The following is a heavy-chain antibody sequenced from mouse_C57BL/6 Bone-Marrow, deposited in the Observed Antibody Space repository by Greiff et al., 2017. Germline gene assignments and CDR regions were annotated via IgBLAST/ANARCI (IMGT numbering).Heavy chain of an antibody. CDR1: GYTFTDYN. CDR2: INPNNGGT. V-gene: IGHV1-18*01. Sequence: EVQLQQSGPELVKPGASVKIPCKASGYTFTDYNMDWVKQSHGKSLEWIGDINPNNGGTIYNQKFKGKATLTVDKSSSTAYMELRSLTSEDTAVYYCAIPNYYGSSYWYFDVWGTGTTVTVSS. CDR3: AIPNYYGSSYWYFDV. J-gene: IGHJ1*03. D-gene: IGHD1-1*01.